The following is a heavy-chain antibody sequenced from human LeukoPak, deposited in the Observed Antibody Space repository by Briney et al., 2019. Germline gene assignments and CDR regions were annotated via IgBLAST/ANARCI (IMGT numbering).Heavy chain of an antibody. CDR2: ISSSSSYI. CDR3: ARSPIAAAGTGDY. D-gene: IGHD6-13*01. CDR1: GFTFSSYS. V-gene: IGHV3-21*01. Sequence: GGSLRLSCAASGFTFSSYSMNYVRQATGKSLECVSSISSSSSYIYYADSVKGRFTISRDNAKNSLYLQMNSLRAEDTAAYYCARSPIAAAGTGDYWGQGTLVTVSS. J-gene: IGHJ4*02.